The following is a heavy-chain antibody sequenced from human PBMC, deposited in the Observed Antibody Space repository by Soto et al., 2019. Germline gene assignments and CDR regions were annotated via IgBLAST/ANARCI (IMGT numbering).Heavy chain of an antibody. CDR3: AKVRGYASGWRYFDY. CDR2: IFHTGST. J-gene: IGHJ4*02. D-gene: IGHD5-12*01. CDR1: GGSISGYY. V-gene: IGHV4-59*01. Sequence: SETLSLTCNVSGGSISGYYWSWIRQAPGKGLQWIGYIFHTGSTSYNPSLRSRVTISVDTSKNQFSLNMNSVTAADTAVYYCAKVRGYASGWRYFDYWGQGTRVTVSS.